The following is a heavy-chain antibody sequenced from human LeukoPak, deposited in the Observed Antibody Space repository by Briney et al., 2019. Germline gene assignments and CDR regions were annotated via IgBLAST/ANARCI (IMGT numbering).Heavy chain of an antibody. V-gene: IGHV4-61*02. CDR3: ARYSSSWYGNAFDI. D-gene: IGHD6-13*01. CDR1: GGSISSGSYY. J-gene: IGHJ3*02. Sequence: SETLSLICTVSGGSISSGSYYWSWIRQPAGKGLEWIGRIYTSGSTNYNPSLKSRVTISVDTSKNQFSLKLSSVAAADTAVYYCARYSSSWYGNAFDIWGQGTMVTVSS. CDR2: IYTSGST.